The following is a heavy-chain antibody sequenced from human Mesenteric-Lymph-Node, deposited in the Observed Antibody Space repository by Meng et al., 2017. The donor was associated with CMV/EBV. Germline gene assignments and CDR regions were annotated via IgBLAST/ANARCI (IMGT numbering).Heavy chain of an antibody. Sequence: GSFSGYFWSWLRQPPGKGLEWIGEINHSGSTNYNPSLKGRVTISVDTSKNQFSLKLSSVTAADTAVYYCARVRGYCATTNCYTWFDPWGQGTLVTVSS. V-gene: IGHV4-34*01. CDR2: INHSGST. CDR1: GSFSGYF. J-gene: IGHJ5*02. CDR3: ARVRGYCATTNCYTWFDP. D-gene: IGHD2-2*02.